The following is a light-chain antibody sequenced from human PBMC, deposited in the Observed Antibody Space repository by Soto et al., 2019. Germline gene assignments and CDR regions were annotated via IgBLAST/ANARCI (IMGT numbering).Light chain of an antibody. V-gene: IGLV4-69*01. CDR3: QTWGTGILV. CDR2: LNSDGSH. Sequence: QLVLTQSTSASACLGASVKLTCTLSSGHSSYAIAWHQQQPEKGTRYLMKLNSDGSHSKGDGIPDRFSGSSSGAERYLTISSLQSEDEADYYYQTWGTGILVFGGGTKVTVL. CDR1: SGHSSYA. J-gene: IGLJ2*01.